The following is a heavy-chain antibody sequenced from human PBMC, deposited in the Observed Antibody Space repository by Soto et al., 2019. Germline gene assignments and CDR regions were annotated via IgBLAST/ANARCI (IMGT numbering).Heavy chain of an antibody. J-gene: IGHJ1*01. CDR2: IYNDGTYS. CDR3: ATPYYFNH. D-gene: IGHD2-15*01. Sequence: GGSLRLSCAASGFIFKMYWMHWVRQSPGKGLVWISRIYNDGTYSDYADSVRGRFTISRDNARNSLYLQIDSLGVEDTAVYYCATPYYFNHWGPGTLVTVSS. V-gene: IGHV3-74*01. CDR1: GFIFKMYW.